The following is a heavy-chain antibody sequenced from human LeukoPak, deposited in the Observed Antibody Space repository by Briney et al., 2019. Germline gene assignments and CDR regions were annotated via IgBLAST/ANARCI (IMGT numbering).Heavy chain of an antibody. CDR3: ASQVVPAARVDY. V-gene: IGHV3-21*01. D-gene: IGHD2-2*01. CDR1: GFTFSSYS. CDR2: ISSSSSYI. Sequence: GGSLRLSCAASGFTFSSYSMNWVRQAPGKGLEWVSSISSSSSYIYYADSVKGRFTVSRDNAKNSLYLQMNSLRAEDTAVYYCASQVVPAARVDYWGQGTLVTVSS. J-gene: IGHJ4*02.